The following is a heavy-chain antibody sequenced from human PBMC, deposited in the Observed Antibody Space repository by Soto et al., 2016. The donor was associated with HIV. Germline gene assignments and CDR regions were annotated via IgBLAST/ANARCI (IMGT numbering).Heavy chain of an antibody. D-gene: IGHD3-22*01. CDR1: GFTFSSYA. V-gene: IGHV3-23*01. Sequence: EVQLLESGGGLVQPGGSLRLSCAASGFTFSSYAMSWVRQAPGKGLEWVSAISGSGGSTYYADSVKGRLTISRDNSKNTLYLQMNSLRAEDTAVYYCATSAYYETDPYYFDYWGQGTLVTVSS. J-gene: IGHJ4*02. CDR3: ATSAYYETDPYYFDY. CDR2: ISGSGGST.